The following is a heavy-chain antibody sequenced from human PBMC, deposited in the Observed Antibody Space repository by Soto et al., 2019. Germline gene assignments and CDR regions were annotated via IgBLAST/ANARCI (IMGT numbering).Heavy chain of an antibody. V-gene: IGHV5-51*01. J-gene: IGHJ6*02. CDR2: IYPGDSDT. D-gene: IGHD3-22*01. Sequence: PGESLKISCKGSGYSSTSYWIGWVRQMPGKGLEWMGIIYPGDSDTRYSPSFQGQVTISADKSISTAYLQWRSLKASDTAMYYCARLGGVLDSSGYYDYYYGMDVWGQGTTVTVSS. CDR3: ARLGGVLDSSGYYDYYYGMDV. CDR1: GYSSTSYW.